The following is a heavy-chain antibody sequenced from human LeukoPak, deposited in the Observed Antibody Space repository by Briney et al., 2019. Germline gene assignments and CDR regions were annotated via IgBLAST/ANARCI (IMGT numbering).Heavy chain of an antibody. CDR1: GFIFSNYA. Sequence: GGSLRLSCAASGFIFSNYAITWIRQAPGKGLEWVSEISGSGENTYYGDSVKGRFTISRDNSKNTLYLQMNSLRADDTAIYYCAKEYWDFDYWGEGRLVTDSS. D-gene: IGHD2-8*02. J-gene: IGHJ4*02. CDR3: AKEYWDFDY. CDR2: ISGSGENT. V-gene: IGHV3-23*01.